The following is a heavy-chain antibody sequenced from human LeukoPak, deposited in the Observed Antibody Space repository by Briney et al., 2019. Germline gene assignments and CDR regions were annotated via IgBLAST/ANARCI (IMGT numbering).Heavy chain of an antibody. CDR2: FDPEDGET. V-gene: IGHV1-24*01. CDR3: APLKGYSYGWDY. CDR1: GYTLTELS. D-gene: IGHD5-18*01. Sequence: ASVKVSCKVSGYTLTELSMHWVRQAPGKGLEWMGGFDPEDGETIYAQKFQGRVTMTEDTSTDTAYMELSSPRSEDTAVYYCAPLKGYSYGWDYWGQGTLVTVSS. J-gene: IGHJ4*02.